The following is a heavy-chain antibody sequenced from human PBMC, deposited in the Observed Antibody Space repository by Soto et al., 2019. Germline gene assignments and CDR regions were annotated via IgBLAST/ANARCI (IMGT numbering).Heavy chain of an antibody. J-gene: IGHJ4*02. V-gene: IGHV3-23*01. Sequence: GGSLRLSCAASGFTFSSYAMSWVRQAPGKGLEWVSAISGSGGSTYYADSVKGRFTISTDTSTSTAYMELRSLRSDDTAVYYCARDFSWTDSLVSFWGQGTLVTVSS. D-gene: IGHD6-13*01. CDR2: ISGSGGST. CDR1: GFTFSSYA. CDR3: ARDFSWTDSLVSF.